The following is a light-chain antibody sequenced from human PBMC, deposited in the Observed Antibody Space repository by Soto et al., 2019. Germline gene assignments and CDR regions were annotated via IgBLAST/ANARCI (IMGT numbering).Light chain of an antibody. Sequence: DIQMTQSPSSLSASVGDRVTITCRARQSISSYLNWYQQKPGKAPKLLIYAASSLQSGVPSGFSGSGSATDFTLTISSLQPEDFATYYCQQSYSTPDTFGQGTKVEIK. CDR3: QQSYSTPDT. CDR2: AAS. V-gene: IGKV1-39*01. CDR1: QSISSY. J-gene: IGKJ1*01.